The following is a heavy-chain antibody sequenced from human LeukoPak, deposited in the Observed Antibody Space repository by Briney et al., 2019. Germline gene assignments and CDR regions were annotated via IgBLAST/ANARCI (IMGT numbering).Heavy chain of an antibody. J-gene: IGHJ2*01. CDR1: GFTFSTYT. V-gene: IGHV3-48*01. CDR2: IGTSSSTI. Sequence: GGSLRLSCAASGFTFSTYTMNWVRQPPGKGLEWVSNIGTSSSTIYYADSVKGQFTISRDTSKNTLFLQMNNLRAEDTAVYYCAKDSAAGLDLWGRGTLVIVSS. D-gene: IGHD6-13*01. CDR3: AKDSAAGLDL.